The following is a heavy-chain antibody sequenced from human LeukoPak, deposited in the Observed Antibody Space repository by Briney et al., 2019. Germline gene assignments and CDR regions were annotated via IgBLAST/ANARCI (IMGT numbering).Heavy chain of an antibody. Sequence: GGSLRLSCAASGFTFSSYWMHWVRQAPGKGLEWVSGISWNSGSIGYADSVKGRFTISRDNAKNSLYLQMNSLRAEDTALYYCAKIYGDLDYWGQGTLVTVSS. CDR2: ISWNSGSI. D-gene: IGHD4-17*01. V-gene: IGHV3-9*01. CDR1: GFTFSSYW. CDR3: AKIYGDLDY. J-gene: IGHJ4*02.